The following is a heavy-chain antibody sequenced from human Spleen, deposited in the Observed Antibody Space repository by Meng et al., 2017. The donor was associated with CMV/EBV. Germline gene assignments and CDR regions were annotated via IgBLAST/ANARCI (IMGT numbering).Heavy chain of an antibody. CDR3: AREGHCNSTSCYGDWFDP. CDR2: VYYSGST. D-gene: IGHD2-2*01. Sequence: GSLRLSCTVSGDSISISSYYWGWIRQPPGKGLEWIGSVYYSGSTYYNPSLKSRVTISLDTSKNQFSLKLNSMTAADTAVYYCAREGHCNSTSCYGDWFDPWGQGTLVTVSS. CDR1: GDSISISSYY. V-gene: IGHV4-39*07. J-gene: IGHJ5*02.